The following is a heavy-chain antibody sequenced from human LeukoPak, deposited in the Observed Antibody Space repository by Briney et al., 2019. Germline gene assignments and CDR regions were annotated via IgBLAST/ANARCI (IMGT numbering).Heavy chain of an antibody. CDR3: ARDLVGGLGAFDI. Sequence: PSQTLSLTRTVSGGSISSGGYYWSWIRQHPGKGLEWIGYIYYSGSTYYNPSLKSRVTISVDTSKNQFSLKLSSVTAADTAVYYCARDLVGGLGAFDIWGQGTMVTVSS. D-gene: IGHD1-26*01. CDR2: IYYSGST. J-gene: IGHJ3*02. CDR1: GGSISSGGYY. V-gene: IGHV4-31*03.